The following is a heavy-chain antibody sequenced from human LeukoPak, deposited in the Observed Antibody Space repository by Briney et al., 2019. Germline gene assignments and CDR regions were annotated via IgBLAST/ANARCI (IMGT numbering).Heavy chain of an antibody. CDR3: ARTLPDSSGYYSCFDY. Sequence: SETLSLTCTVSGGSISSFYWSWVRQPPGKRLEWVAYIYHSGDTRYNPSLKSRVTISVDTSKSQFSLKLSSVTAADTAVYYCARTLPDSSGYYSCFDYWGQGTLVTVSS. V-gene: IGHV4-59*01. J-gene: IGHJ4*02. D-gene: IGHD3-22*01. CDR2: IYHSGDT. CDR1: GGSISSFY.